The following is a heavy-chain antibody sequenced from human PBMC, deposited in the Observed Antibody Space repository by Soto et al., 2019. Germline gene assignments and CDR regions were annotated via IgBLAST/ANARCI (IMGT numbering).Heavy chain of an antibody. J-gene: IGHJ6*02. CDR2: ISSSGSTI. CDR3: ASTYYDSSGPATPYYYYGMDV. V-gene: IGHV3-11*01. CDR1: GFTFSDYY. D-gene: IGHD3-22*01. Sequence: GGSLRLSCAAPGFTFSDYYMSWIRQAPGKGLEWVSYISSSGSTIYYADSVKGRFTISRDNAKNSLYLQMNSLRAEDTAVYYCASTYYDSSGPATPYYYYGMDVWGQGPTVTVYS.